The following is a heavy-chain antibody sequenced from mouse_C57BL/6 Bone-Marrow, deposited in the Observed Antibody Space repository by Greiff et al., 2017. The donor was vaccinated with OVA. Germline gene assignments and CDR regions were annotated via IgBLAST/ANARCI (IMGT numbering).Heavy chain of an antibody. CDR1: GFTFSDAW. V-gene: IGHV6-6*01. J-gene: IGHJ4*01. CDR3: TRGAMDY. CDR2: IRNKANNHAT. Sequence: EVQLQESGGGLVQPGGSMKLSCAASGFTFSDAWMDWVRQSPEKGLEWVAEIRNKANNHATYYAESVKGRFTISRADSNRNVYLQMNSVRAEDTGINYCTRGAMDYWGKGTSVTVSS.